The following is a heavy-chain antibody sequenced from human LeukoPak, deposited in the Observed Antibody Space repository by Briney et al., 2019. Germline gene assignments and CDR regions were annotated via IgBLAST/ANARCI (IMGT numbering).Heavy chain of an antibody. Sequence: SETPSLTCTVSGGPISSDYWGWIPPAPGKGLEWIGYIYYSGTTSYNPSLKSRVTISLDTSKNQFSLKLSSVAAADTAVYYCARGANWGSPDYWGQGTLVTVSS. CDR1: GGPISSDY. J-gene: IGHJ4*02. CDR3: ARGANWGSPDY. D-gene: IGHD7-27*01. V-gene: IGHV4-59*01. CDR2: IYYSGTT.